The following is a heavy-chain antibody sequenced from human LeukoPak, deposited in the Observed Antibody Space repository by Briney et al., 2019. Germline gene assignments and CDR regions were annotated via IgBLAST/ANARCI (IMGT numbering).Heavy chain of an antibody. J-gene: IGHJ4*02. Sequence: PSETLSLTCTVSGGSISSSSYYWGWIRQPPGKGLEWIGTIYYSGNNYYNPSLKSRVSISVDTSKNQFSLKLSSVTAADTAVYYCARQAVAGNGFDYWGQGTLVTVSS. CDR2: IYYSGNN. CDR1: GGSISSSSYY. D-gene: IGHD6-19*01. CDR3: ARQAVAGNGFDY. V-gene: IGHV4-39*01.